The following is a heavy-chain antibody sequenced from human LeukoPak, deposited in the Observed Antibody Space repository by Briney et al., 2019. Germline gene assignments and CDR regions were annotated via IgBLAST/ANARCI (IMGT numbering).Heavy chain of an antibody. CDR3: VRVGEIWSNGGFFDS. Sequence: PSEILSLTCSISAGSITDHYWSWIRQPPGKGLEWVGSLYYSGSTKYNPSLKRRITMSLDTSKKQFSLRLTSLTAADTAVYYCVRVGEIWSNGGFFDSWGQGTLVTVSS. CDR2: LYYSGST. V-gene: IGHV4-59*11. CDR1: AGSITDHY. D-gene: IGHD3-16*01. J-gene: IGHJ4*01.